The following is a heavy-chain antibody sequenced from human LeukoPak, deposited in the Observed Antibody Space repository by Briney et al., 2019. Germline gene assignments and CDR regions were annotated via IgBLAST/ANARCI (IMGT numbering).Heavy chain of an antibody. V-gene: IGHV4-39*07. Sequence: SETLSLTCTVSGGSISSSSYYWGWIRQPPGKGLEWIGSIYYSGSTYYNPSLKSRVTISVDTSKNQFSLKLSSVTAADTAVYYCARDRDYYDSSGSSLFDYWGQGTLVTVSS. J-gene: IGHJ4*02. CDR3: ARDRDYYDSSGSSLFDY. D-gene: IGHD3-22*01. CDR1: GGSISSSSYY. CDR2: IYYSGST.